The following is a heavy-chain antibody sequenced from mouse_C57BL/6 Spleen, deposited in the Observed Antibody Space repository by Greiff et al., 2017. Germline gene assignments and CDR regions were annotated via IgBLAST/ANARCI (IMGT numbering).Heavy chain of an antibody. CDR2: FHPYNDDT. CDR3: ARNGYYPYYYAMDY. J-gene: IGHJ4*01. Sequence: VKLQESGAELVKPGASVKMSCKASGYTFTTYPIEWMKQNHGKSLEWIGNFHPYNDDTKYNEKFKGKATWTVVKSSSTVYLELSRLTSDDSAVYYCARNGYYPYYYAMDYWGQGTSVTVSS. D-gene: IGHD2-3*01. V-gene: IGHV1-47*01. CDR1: GYTFTTYP.